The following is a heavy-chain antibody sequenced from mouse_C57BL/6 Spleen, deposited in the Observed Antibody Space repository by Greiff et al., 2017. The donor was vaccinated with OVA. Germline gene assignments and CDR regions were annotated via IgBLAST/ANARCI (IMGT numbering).Heavy chain of an antibody. D-gene: IGHD1-1*02. CDR3: ARVENFYYAMDY. CDR1: GYTFTSYW. Sequence: VKLQQPGAELVKPGASVKLSCKASGYTFTSYWMHWVKQRPGQGLEWIGMIHPNSGSTNYNEKFKSKATLTVDKSSSTAYMQLSSLTSEDSAVYYCARVENFYYAMDYWGQGTSVTVSS. V-gene: IGHV1-64*01. J-gene: IGHJ4*01. CDR2: IHPNSGST.